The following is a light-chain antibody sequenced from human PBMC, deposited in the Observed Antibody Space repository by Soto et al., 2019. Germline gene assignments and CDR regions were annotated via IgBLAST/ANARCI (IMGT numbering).Light chain of an antibody. V-gene: IGLV2-14*01. CDR3: CSYTSSNTLV. Sequence: QSALTQPASVSGSPGQSITISCTGTSSDVGGYKFVSWFQQHPGKAPKLMIYEVTGRPSGVSNCFSGSKSGNTASLTISGLLADDEADYYCCSYTSSNTLVFGRGTKLTVL. CDR1: SSDVGGYKF. CDR2: EVT. J-gene: IGLJ2*01.